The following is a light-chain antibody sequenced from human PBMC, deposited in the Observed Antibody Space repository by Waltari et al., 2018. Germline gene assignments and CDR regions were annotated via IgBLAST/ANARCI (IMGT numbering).Light chain of an antibody. Sequence: SYELTQPPSVSVSPGQTARITCSGNALPKTYVHWYQQKPGQAPLLVSYKDSARPSGIQERVSGYNEGTKVTRTISGVRAEDEADYYCQSENPSPPYQVFGGGTKLTVL. J-gene: IGLJ2*01. CDR1: ALPKTY. V-gene: IGLV3-25*03. CDR2: KDS. CDR3: QSENPSPPYQV.